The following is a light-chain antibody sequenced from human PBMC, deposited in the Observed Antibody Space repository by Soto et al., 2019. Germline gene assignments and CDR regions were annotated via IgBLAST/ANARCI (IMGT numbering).Light chain of an antibody. CDR3: QSYDKRLTAYV. J-gene: IGLJ1*01. CDR2: GNG. CDR1: SSSIGAGYE. Sequence: QSLLTQPPSVSGAPGQRVTISCSGTSSSIGAGYEVHWYHQLPGTAPKLVVSGNGNRPSGVPDRLSASKSGTSASLAITGLQAEDEGHYYCQSYDKRLTAYVVGNGTKVTVL. V-gene: IGLV1-40*01.